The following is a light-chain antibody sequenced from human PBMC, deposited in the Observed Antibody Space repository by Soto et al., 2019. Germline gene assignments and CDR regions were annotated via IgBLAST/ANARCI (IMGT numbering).Light chain of an antibody. Sequence: IVNTQAHATLPLAARVRDTLSCSVSQSVSSSYLAWYQQKPGQAPRLLLYGASSRATGIPDRFSGSGSGTDFTLTISSLQPEDVAIYYCQKYNSGLITFGQGTKVDIK. CDR3: QKYNSGLIT. CDR2: GAS. J-gene: IGKJ1*01. CDR1: QSVSSSY. V-gene: IGKV3D-7*01.